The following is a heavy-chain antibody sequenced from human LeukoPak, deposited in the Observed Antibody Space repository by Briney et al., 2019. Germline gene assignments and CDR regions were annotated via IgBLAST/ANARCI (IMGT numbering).Heavy chain of an antibody. V-gene: IGHV3-23*01. CDR3: ARDFVQLWFSRGYYYGMDV. CDR2: ISSSGSGGNT. J-gene: IGHJ6*02. D-gene: IGHD5-18*01. CDR1: GVTLSNYA. Sequence: GGSLRLSCVASGVTLSNYAMSWARQAPGKGLEWVSGISSSGSGGNTYYADSVKGRFTISRDSSRNTLFLHMNSLRAEDTAVYYCARDFVQLWFSRGYYYGMDVWGQGTTVTVSS.